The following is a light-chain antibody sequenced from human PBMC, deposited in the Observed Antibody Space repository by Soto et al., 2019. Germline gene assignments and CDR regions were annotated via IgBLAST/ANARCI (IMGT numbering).Light chain of an antibody. CDR1: SSDVGGYNY. CDR3: SSYAARV. V-gene: IGLV2-8*01. J-gene: IGLJ2*01. Sequence: QSALTQPPSASGSPGQSVTISCTGTSSDVGGYNYVSWYQQHPGKAPKLMIYEVSKRPSGVPDRFSGSKSGNTASLTVSGLQAEDEADYSCSSYAARVFGGGTKLTVL. CDR2: EVS.